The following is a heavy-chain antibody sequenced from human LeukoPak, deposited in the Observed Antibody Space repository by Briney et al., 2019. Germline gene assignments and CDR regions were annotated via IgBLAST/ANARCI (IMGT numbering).Heavy chain of an antibody. V-gene: IGHV4-59*01. CDR3: ARGVVAAAGRTFDF. D-gene: IGHD6-13*01. CDR1: GDSFSYFY. Sequence: SETLSLTCTVSGDSFSYFYWSWIRQPPGKGLEWIGYIYNSGSTDYNPSLKSRVTISLDTSKNQFSLKLSSVTAADTAVYYCARGVVAAAGRTFDFWGQGTLVTVSS. J-gene: IGHJ4*02. CDR2: IYNSGST.